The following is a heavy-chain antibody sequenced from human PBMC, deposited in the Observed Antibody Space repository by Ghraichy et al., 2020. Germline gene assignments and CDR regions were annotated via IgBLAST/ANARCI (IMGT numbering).Heavy chain of an antibody. CDR3: ARGLPPDCSSTSFESWFDP. CDR2: IYYSGST. J-gene: IGHJ5*02. CDR1: GGSISSYY. V-gene: IGHV4-59*01. D-gene: IGHD2-2*01. Sequence: SETLSLTCTVSGGSISSYYWSWIRQPPGKGLEWIGYIYYSGSTNYNPSLKSRVTISVDTSKNQFSLKLSSVTAADTAVYYCARGLPPDCSSTSFESWFDPWGQGTLVTVSS.